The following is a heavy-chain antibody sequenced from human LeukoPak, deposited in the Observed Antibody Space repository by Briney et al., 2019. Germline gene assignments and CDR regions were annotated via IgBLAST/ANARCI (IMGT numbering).Heavy chain of an antibody. Sequence: ASVKVSCKASGYTFINYGVSWVRQAPGQGLEWMGWINPNSGGTNYAQKFQGWVTMTRDTSISTAYMELSRLRSDDMAVYYCARSGRYGDYDYWGQGTLVTVSS. CDR3: ARSGRYGDYDY. CDR2: INPNSGGT. D-gene: IGHD4-17*01. V-gene: IGHV1-2*04. J-gene: IGHJ4*02. CDR1: GYTFINYG.